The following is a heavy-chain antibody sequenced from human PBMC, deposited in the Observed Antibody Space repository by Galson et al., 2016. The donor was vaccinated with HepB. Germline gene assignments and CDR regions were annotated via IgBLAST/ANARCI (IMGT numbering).Heavy chain of an antibody. D-gene: IGHD2-15*01. V-gene: IGHV4-39*07. CDR3: SRGPPAHCSGTRCHNFDY. CDR2: LFYTGTT. J-gene: IGHJ4*02. CDR1: GGSIGRNTYY. Sequence: SETLSLTCRLSGGSIGRNTYYWGWIRQPPGKGLEWIGSLFYTGTTFYNPSLKSRVSISVDTSKSQFSLRMNSVTATDTAVYFCSRGPPAHCSGTRCHNFDYWGPGTLVTVSS.